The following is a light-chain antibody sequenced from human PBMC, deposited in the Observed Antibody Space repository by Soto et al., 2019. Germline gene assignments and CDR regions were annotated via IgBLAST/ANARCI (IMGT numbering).Light chain of an antibody. Sequence: DIQLTQSPSFLSASVGDRFTITCRASQGISSYLAWCQQKPGKAPKVVIYAASTLQSGVPSRFRGSGSGTEFTLTITSLQPEDFATYYCQQSYSYPWTFGQGTKVDIK. CDR3: QQSYSYPWT. V-gene: IGKV1-9*01. J-gene: IGKJ1*01. CDR2: AAS. CDR1: QGISSY.